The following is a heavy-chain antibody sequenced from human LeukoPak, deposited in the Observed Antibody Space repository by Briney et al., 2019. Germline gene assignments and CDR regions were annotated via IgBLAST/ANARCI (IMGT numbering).Heavy chain of an antibody. V-gene: IGHV3-30-3*01. D-gene: IGHD5-18*01. J-gene: IGHJ4*02. Sequence: GGSLRLSCAASGFTFSSYAMHWVRQAPGKGLEWVAVISYDGSNKYYADSVKGRFTISRDNSKNTLYLQMNSLRAEDMAVYYCARGQSPLQLWFGGDYWGQGTLVTVSS. CDR2: ISYDGSNK. CDR1: GFTFSSYA. CDR3: ARGQSPLQLWFGGDY.